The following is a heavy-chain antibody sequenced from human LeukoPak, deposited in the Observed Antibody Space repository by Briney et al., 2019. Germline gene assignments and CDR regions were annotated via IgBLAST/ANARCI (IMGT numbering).Heavy chain of an antibody. D-gene: IGHD3-22*01. CDR2: INWSGGST. J-gene: IGHJ4*02. CDR3: ARASHYSDSSDYPDY. CDR1: GFTFDGYG. Sequence: GGSLRLSCAASGFTFDGYGMSWVRQAPGKELEWVSGINWSGGSTVYADSVKGRFTISRDNAKNSLYLQMNSLRAEDTALYYCARASHYSDSSDYPDYWGQGTLVTVSS. V-gene: IGHV3-20*04.